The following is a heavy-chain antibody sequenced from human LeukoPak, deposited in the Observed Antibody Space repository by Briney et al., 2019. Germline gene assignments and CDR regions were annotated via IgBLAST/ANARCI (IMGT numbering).Heavy chain of an antibody. V-gene: IGHV4-4*09. CDR2: IYSSGST. J-gene: IGHJ5*02. CDR3: VRRGGRFDT. Sequence: SETLSLTCTVSSGSISGSYWSWIRQPPGKGLEWIGYIYSSGSTNYNPSLKSRVTIGVDTSRNQFSLKLSSVTAADTAVYYCVRRGGRFDTWGQGTLVTVSS. CDR1: SGSISGSY.